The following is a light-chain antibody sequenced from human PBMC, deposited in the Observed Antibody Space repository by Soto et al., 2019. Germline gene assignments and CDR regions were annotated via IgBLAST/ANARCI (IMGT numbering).Light chain of an antibody. V-gene: IGLV1-51*01. CDR3: GTWDDSLVSYV. Sequence: QSVLTQPPSVSAAPGQRVIISCSGSSTNIGDNYVSWYQHLPGTAPKLVVYDNDRRPSELPGRFSGSKSGTSATLGITGLQTGDEADYYCGTWDDSLVSYVFGAGTQLTVL. CDR2: DND. J-gene: IGLJ1*01. CDR1: STNIGDNY.